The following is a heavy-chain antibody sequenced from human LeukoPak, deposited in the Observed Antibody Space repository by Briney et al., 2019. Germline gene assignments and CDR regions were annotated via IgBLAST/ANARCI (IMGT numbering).Heavy chain of an antibody. CDR3: AKGSVGFDY. CDR1: GFTISTYA. J-gene: IGHJ4*02. Sequence: GGSLRLSCAASGFTISTYAMSWVRQAPGKGLEWVSAISGSGSTTYYADSVKGRFTISRDNSKNTLYLQMNSLRAEDTAVYYCAKGSVGFDYWGQGTLVTVSS. V-gene: IGHV3-23*01. D-gene: IGHD1-26*01. CDR2: ISGSGSTT.